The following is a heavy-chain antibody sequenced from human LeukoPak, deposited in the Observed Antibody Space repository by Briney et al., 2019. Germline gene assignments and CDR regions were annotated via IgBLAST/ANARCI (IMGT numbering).Heavy chain of an antibody. J-gene: IGHJ4*02. D-gene: IGHD3-22*01. V-gene: IGHV1-69*05. Sequence: SVKVSCKASGGTFSNYAISWVRQAPGQGLEWMGRFMPIFGTANHAQKFQGKVTITTDESTTTAYMELSSLKSEDTAVYYCARGESYTSSGYYYWGQGTLVTVSS. CDR3: ARGESYTSSGYYY. CDR1: GGTFSNYA. CDR2: FMPIFGTA.